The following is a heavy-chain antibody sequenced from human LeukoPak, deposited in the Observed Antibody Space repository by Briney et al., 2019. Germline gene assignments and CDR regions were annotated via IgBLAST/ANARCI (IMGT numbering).Heavy chain of an antibody. D-gene: IGHD3-9*01. J-gene: IGHJ3*02. Sequence: SETLSLTCTVSGGSISSGGYYWSWIRQHPGKGLEWIGYIYYSGSTYYNPSLKSRVTISVDTSKNQFSLKLSSVTAAVTAVYYCARGGRYFDWLSPNAFDIWGQGTMVTVSS. CDR2: IYYSGST. V-gene: IGHV4-31*03. CDR3: ARGGRYFDWLSPNAFDI. CDR1: GGSISSGGYY.